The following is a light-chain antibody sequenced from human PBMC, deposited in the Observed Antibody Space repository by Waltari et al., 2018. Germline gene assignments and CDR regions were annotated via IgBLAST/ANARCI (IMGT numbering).Light chain of an antibody. CDR2: GAS. J-gene: IGKJ1*01. Sequence: EIVLTQSPGTLFLSPGEGATISCRASQSVSRTLAWYQQNPGQAPRLLIYGASSRATGIPVRFSGRGSGTDFSLTISRLEPDDSAVYFCQHYVSLPATFGQGTKVEIK. V-gene: IGKV3-20*01. CDR1: QSVSRT. CDR3: QHYVSLPAT.